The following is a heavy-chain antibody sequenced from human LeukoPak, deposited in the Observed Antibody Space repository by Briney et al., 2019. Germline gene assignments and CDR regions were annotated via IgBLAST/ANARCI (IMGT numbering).Heavy chain of an antibody. J-gene: IGHJ4*02. CDR3: ARVDGDYGPFDY. CDR1: GFTFSSYA. Sequence: TAGSLRLSSAASGFTFSSYAMRWVRQAPGKGLEWVGVISYDGSNKYYAESVTGRFTISRDTSQKTLCMQRISLRAEDPDVYYCARVDGDYGPFDYWGQGTLVTVSS. D-gene: IGHD4-17*01. CDR2: ISYDGSNK. V-gene: IGHV3-30*04.